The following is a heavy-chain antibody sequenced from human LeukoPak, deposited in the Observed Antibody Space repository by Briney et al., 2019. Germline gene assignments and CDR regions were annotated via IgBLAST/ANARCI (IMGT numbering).Heavy chain of an antibody. CDR3: IKDMGFDLLKDAFDL. J-gene: IGHJ3*01. D-gene: IGHD1-26*01. Sequence: GGSLRLSCAASGFSLDDYAMHWVRQAPGPGLEWVSSISWDGRNMAYAASVKGRFTISRDNAQNSLYLQMYSLKIEDTAFYYCIKDMGFDLLKDAFDLWGQGMLVTVSS. V-gene: IGHV3-9*01. CDR2: ISWDGRNM. CDR1: GFSLDDYA.